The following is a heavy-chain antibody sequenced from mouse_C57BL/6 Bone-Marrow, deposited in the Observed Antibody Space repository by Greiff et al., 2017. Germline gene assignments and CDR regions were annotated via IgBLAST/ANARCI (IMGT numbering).Heavy chain of an antibody. CDR3: ARRGDSNGLWFAY. J-gene: IGHJ3*01. CDR1: GFTFSDYY. CDR2: ISNGGGST. V-gene: IGHV5-12*01. D-gene: IGHD2-5*01. Sequence: EVHLVESGGGLVQPGGSLKLSCAASGFTFSDYYMYWVRQTPEKRLEWVAYISNGGGSTYYPDTVKGRFTISRDNAKNTLYLQMSRLKSEDTAMYYCARRGDSNGLWFAYWGQGTLVTVSA.